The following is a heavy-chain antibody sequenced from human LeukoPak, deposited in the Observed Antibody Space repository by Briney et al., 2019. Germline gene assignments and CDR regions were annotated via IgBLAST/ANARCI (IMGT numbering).Heavy chain of an antibody. Sequence: GGSLRLSCAASGFTFSSYWMSWVRQAPGKGLEWVANIKQDGSEKYYVDSVKGRFTISRDNAKNSLYLQMNSLRAEDTAVYYCAKAPPGQWLVQDYWGQGTLVTVSS. CDR2: IKQDGSEK. J-gene: IGHJ4*02. CDR1: GFTFSSYW. CDR3: AKAPPGQWLVQDY. V-gene: IGHV3-7*01. D-gene: IGHD6-19*01.